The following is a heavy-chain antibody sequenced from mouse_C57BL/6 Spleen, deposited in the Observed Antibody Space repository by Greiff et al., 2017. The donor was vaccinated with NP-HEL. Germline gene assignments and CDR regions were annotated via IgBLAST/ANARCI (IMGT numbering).Heavy chain of an antibody. CDR3: ASPIYYDYDYYAMDY. V-gene: IGHV1-64*01. D-gene: IGHD2-4*01. CDR2: IHPTSGST. Sequence: QVQLQQPGAELVKPGASVKLSCKASGYTFTSYWMHWVKQRPGQGLEWIGMIHPTSGSTNYNEKFKSKATLTVDKSSSTAYMQLSSLTSEDSAVYYCASPIYYDYDYYAMDYWGQGTSVTVSS. J-gene: IGHJ4*01. CDR1: GYTFTSYW.